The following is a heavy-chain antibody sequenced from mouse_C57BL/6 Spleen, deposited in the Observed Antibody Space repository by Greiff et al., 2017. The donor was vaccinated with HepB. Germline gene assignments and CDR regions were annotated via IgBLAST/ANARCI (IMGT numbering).Heavy chain of an antibody. Sequence: EVKVVESGEGLVKPGGSLKLSCAASGFTFSSYAMSWVRQTPEKRLEWVAYISSGGDYIYYADTVKGRFTISRDNARNTLYLQMSSLKSEDTAMYYCTRDGYYGEHWYFDVWGTGTTVTVSS. V-gene: IGHV5-9-1*02. CDR2: ISSGGDYI. J-gene: IGHJ1*03. CDR3: TRDGYYGEHWYFDV. CDR1: GFTFSSYA. D-gene: IGHD2-3*01.